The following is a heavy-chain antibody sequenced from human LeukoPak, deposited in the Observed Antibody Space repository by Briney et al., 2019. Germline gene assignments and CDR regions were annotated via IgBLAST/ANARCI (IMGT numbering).Heavy chain of an antibody. CDR2: ISGSSGII. D-gene: IGHD6-13*01. CDR3: ARDGPAAGLYFDY. CDR1: GFTFNTYT. V-gene: IGHV3-48*04. Sequence: GGSLRLSCAASGFTFNTYTMNWVRQAPGKGLEWVSYISGSSGIIDYADSVRGRFTISRDNAKNSLYLQMNSLRAEDTAIYYCARDGPAAGLYFDYWGQGTLVTVSS. J-gene: IGHJ4*02.